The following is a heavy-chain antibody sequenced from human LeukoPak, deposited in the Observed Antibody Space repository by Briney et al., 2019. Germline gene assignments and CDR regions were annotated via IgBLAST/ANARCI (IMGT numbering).Heavy chain of an antibody. CDR1: GDSVSSNSGG. V-gene: IGHV6-1*01. D-gene: IGHD3-22*01. Sequence: QTLSLTCAISGDSVSSNSGGWNWIRQSPSRGLEWLGRTYYRSKWYNDYAVSVKSRITINPDTSKNQFSLQLNSVTPEDTAVYYCAREEIYDSSGYCGIDYWGQGTLVTVSS. CDR2: TYYRSKWYN. J-gene: IGHJ4*02. CDR3: AREEIYDSSGYCGIDY.